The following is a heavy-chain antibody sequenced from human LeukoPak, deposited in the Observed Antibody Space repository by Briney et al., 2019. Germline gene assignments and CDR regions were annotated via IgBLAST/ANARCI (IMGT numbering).Heavy chain of an antibody. D-gene: IGHD6-19*01. J-gene: IGHJ4*02. CDR1: GFTFSDSS. Sequence: PGGSLRLSCAPSGFTFSDSSMNSGRQAPGERLEWVSFISSRSSYIYYADSVKGRFTISRDNAKNSLYLQMNSLRAEDTAVYYCASSSGWHNYFDNWGQGTLVTVSS. V-gene: IGHV3-21*05. CDR3: ASSSGWHNYFDN. CDR2: ISSRSSYI.